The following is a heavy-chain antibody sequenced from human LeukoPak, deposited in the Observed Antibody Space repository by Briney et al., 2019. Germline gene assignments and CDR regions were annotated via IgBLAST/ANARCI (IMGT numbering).Heavy chain of an antibody. J-gene: IGHJ5*02. D-gene: IGHD3-22*01. Sequence: GGSLRLSCAASGFTFSDYAMNWVRQAPGKGLEWVSSIDSSGVATDSADSVMGRFTISRDNSKNSVYLQMHSLRAEDTALYYCAKGSSGYFVDLWGQGTLVTVSS. CDR1: GFTFSDYA. CDR2: IDSSGVAT. V-gene: IGHV3-23*01. CDR3: AKGSSGYFVDL.